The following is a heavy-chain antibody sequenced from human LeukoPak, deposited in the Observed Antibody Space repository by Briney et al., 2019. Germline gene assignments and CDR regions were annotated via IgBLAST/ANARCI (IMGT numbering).Heavy chain of an antibody. D-gene: IGHD4-23*01. Sequence: PGGSLRLSCAASEFIVSKSDMTRVRQAPGKGLEWVSYISSSSSTIYYADSVKGRFTISRDNAKNSLYLQMNSLRAEDTAVYYCARVCVAVVIQYYYYYMDVWGKGTTVTVSS. J-gene: IGHJ6*03. CDR2: ISSSSSTI. V-gene: IGHV3-48*01. CDR1: EFIVSKSD. CDR3: ARVCVAVVIQYYYYYMDV.